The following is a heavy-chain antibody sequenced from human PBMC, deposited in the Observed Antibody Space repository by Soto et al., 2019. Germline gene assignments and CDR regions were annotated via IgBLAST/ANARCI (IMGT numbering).Heavy chain of an antibody. CDR2: INPNGGDT. V-gene: IGHV1-46*01. Sequence: EASVKVSCKASGYTFTYHHVHWVRQAPGQGLEWMGIINPNGGDTSYAQKFQGRVTMTRDTSTSTVYMEVSSLRSEDTALYYCARVTYSYGSLFSLDYWGQGTLVSVS. J-gene: IGHJ4*02. CDR1: GYTFTYHH. CDR3: ARVTYSYGSLFSLDY. D-gene: IGHD5-18*01.